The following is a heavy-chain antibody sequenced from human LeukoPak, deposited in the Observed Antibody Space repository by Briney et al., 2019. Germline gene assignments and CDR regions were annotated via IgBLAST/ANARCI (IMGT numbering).Heavy chain of an antibody. Sequence: GRSLRLSCAASGFTFSSYGMHWVRQAPGKGLEWVAVISYDGSNKYYADSVKGRFTISRDNSKNTLYLQMNSLRAEDTAVYYCAKDLPPTTSYYYDCSGYYEGYYYGMDVWGQGTTVTVSS. CDR3: AKDLPPTTSYYYDCSGYYEGYYYGMDV. D-gene: IGHD3-22*01. V-gene: IGHV3-30*18. CDR2: ISYDGSNK. J-gene: IGHJ6*02. CDR1: GFTFSSYG.